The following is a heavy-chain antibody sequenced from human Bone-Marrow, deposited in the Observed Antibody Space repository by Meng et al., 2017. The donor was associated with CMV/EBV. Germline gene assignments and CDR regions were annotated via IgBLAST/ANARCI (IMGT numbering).Heavy chain of an antibody. CDR2: ISTYGGTT. CDR3: AKNSRPIDY. D-gene: IGHD4-23*01. Sequence: CAASGFTFSRYVMTWVRQAPGRGLEWVSTISTYGGTTYYTDSVKGRFIISRDNSTNTLYLQMTSLRAEDTAVYFCAKNSRPIDYWGQGTLVTVSS. CDR1: GFTFSRYV. J-gene: IGHJ4*02. V-gene: IGHV3-23*01.